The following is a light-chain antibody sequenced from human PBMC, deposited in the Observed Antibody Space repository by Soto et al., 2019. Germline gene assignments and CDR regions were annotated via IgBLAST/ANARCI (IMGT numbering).Light chain of an antibody. J-gene: IGKJ1*01. CDR3: QQYGTYLWT. CDR1: RSISRW. V-gene: IGKV1-5*01. Sequence: DFRMTQSPSTLSASLGDRVTISCRASRSISRWLAWYQQKPGRAPKLLIYDVSSLKSGVPSRFSGSGSGTEFTLTISSLQPDDFATYYCQQYGTYLWTFGQGTKVDIK. CDR2: DVS.